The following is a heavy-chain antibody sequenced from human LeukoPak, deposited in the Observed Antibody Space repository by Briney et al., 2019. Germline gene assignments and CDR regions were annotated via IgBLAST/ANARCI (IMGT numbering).Heavy chain of an antibody. CDR3: ARDGYSSSSFTPFDY. Sequence: ASVKVSCKASGYTFTSYYMHWVRQAPGQGLEWMGGIIPIFGTANYAQKFQGRVTITADESTSTAYMDLSSLRSEDTAVYYCARDGYSSSSFTPFDYWGQGTLVTVSS. D-gene: IGHD6-6*01. CDR2: IIPIFGTA. V-gene: IGHV1-69*13. J-gene: IGHJ4*02. CDR1: GYTFTSYY.